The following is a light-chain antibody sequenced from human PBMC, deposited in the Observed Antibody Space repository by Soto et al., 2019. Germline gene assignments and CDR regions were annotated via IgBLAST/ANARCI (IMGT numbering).Light chain of an antibody. Sequence: EVVLTQSPATLSLSPGETATLSCRASQRFSSDLAWYQQKPGQAPRLLIYDVSNRATGIPARFSGSGSGTDFTLTISSLEPEDFAVYYCQQRYKWPPLTFGGGTKVEIK. J-gene: IGKJ4*01. V-gene: IGKV3-11*01. CDR3: QQRYKWPPLT. CDR1: QRFSSD. CDR2: DVS.